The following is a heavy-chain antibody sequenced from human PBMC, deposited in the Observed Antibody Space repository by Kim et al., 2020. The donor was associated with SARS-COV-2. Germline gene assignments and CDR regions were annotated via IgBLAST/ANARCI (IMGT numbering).Heavy chain of an antibody. V-gene: IGHV6-1*01. D-gene: IGHD6-13*01. J-gene: IGHJ4*02. CDR3: ARERQLVGSDY. CDR2: N. Sequence: NDYAVSVKSRITINPDTSKNQFSLQLNSVTPEDTAVYYCARERQLVGSDYWGQGTLVTVSS.